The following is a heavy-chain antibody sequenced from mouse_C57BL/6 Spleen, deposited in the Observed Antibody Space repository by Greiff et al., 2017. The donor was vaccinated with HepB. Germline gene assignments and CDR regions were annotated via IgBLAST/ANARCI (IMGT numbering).Heavy chain of an antibody. Sequence: QVQLQQSGVELVKPGASVKLSCKASGYTFTSYWMQWVKQRPGQGLEWIGEIDPSDSYTNYNQKFKGKATLTVDTSSSTAYMQLSSLTSEDSAVYYCTRGITTVVATGFDYWGQGTTLTVSS. V-gene: IGHV1-50*01. J-gene: IGHJ2*01. CDR1: GYTFTSYW. CDR2: IDPSDSYT. D-gene: IGHD1-1*01. CDR3: TRGITTVVATGFDY.